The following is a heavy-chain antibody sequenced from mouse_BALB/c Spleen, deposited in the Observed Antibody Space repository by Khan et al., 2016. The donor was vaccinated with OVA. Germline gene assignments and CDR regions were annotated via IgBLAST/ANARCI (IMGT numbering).Heavy chain of an antibody. Sequence: EVQLVESGGGLVKPGGSLKLSCAASGFAFRSYDMSWVRQTPEKRLEWVATISSVGSYTYYPDSVKGRFTISRDNARNTLYLQMSSLRSEDTALYYCERQGGCNPYYAMDYWGQGTSVTVSS. CDR2: ISSVGSYT. CDR1: GFAFRSYD. CDR3: ERQGGCNPYYAMDY. J-gene: IGHJ4*01. V-gene: IGHV5-9*02.